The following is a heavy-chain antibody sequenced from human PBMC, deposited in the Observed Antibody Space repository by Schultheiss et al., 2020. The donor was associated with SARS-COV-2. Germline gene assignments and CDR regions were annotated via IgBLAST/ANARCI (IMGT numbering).Heavy chain of an antibody. CDR2: INPNSGGT. D-gene: IGHD6-19*01. V-gene: IGHV1-2*06. Sequence: ASVKVSCKASGYTFNSYDINWVRQAPGQGLEWMGRINPNSGGTNYAQKFQGRVTMTRDTSISTAYMELSRLRSDDTAVYYCARDEYSSGSDYWGQGTLVTVSS. CDR3: ARDEYSSGSDY. J-gene: IGHJ4*02. CDR1: GYTFNSYD.